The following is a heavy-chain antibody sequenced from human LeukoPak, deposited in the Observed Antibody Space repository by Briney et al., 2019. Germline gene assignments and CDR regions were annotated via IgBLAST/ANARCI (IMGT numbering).Heavy chain of an antibody. V-gene: IGHV3-23*01. Sequence: PGGSLRLSCAASGFTFGSYAMNWVRQAPGRGLEWVSGITSGGGSTYYADSVKGRFTISRDNSKNTLSLQMNSLRAEDTAVYYCARRTNDFDYWGQGTLVTVSS. CDR3: ARRTNDFDY. J-gene: IGHJ4*02. D-gene: IGHD2-8*01. CDR2: ITSGGGST. CDR1: GFTFGSYA.